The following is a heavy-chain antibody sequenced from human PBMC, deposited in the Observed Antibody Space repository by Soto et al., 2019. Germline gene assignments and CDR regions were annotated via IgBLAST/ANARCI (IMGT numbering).Heavy chain of an antibody. CDR2: IYYSGST. CDR3: ARRSGQLAVVDV. V-gene: IGHV4-59*08. J-gene: IGHJ6*04. CDR1: GGSISSYY. Sequence: SDTLSLTCTVSGGSISSYYWSWIRQPPGKGLEWIGYIYYSGSTNYNPSLKSRVTISVDTSKNQFSLKLSSVTAADTAVYYCARRSGQLAVVDVWGKGTTVTVSS. D-gene: IGHD6-6*01.